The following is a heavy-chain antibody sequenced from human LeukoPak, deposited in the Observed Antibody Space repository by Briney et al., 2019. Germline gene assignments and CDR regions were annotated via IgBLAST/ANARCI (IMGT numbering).Heavy chain of an antibody. V-gene: IGHV3-23*01. CDR2: ISGSGGST. CDR1: GITFSSYA. CDR3: AKDRGLLWFGEWKF. J-gene: IGHJ3*01. D-gene: IGHD3-10*01. Sequence: GGSLRLSCAASGITFSSYAMSWVRPAPGKGLEWVSVISGSGGSTYYADSVKGRFTISRDNSKNTLFLQMNSLRAEDTAVYYCAKDRGLLWFGEWKFWGQGTMVTVSS.